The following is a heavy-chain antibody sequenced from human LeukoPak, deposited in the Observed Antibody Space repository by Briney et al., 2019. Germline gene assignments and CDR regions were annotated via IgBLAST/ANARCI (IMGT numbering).Heavy chain of an antibody. V-gene: IGHV4-39*07. J-gene: IGHJ6*03. Sequence: SETPSLTCTVSGGSISSSSYYWGWIRQPPGKGLEWIGSIDYSGSTYYNPSLKSRVTISVDTSKNQFSLKLSSVTAADTAVYYCARGIEEMKAAMLRWGHYYYYMDVWGKGTTVTVSS. D-gene: IGHD2-2*01. CDR3: ARGIEEMKAAMLRWGHYYYYMDV. CDR1: GGSISSSSYY. CDR2: IDYSGST.